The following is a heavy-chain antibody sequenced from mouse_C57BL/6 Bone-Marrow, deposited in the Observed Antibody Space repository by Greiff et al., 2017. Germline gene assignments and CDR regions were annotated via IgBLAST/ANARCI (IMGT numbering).Heavy chain of an antibody. D-gene: IGHD6-1*01. Sequence: QVQLKESGPGLVAPSQSLSITCTVSGFSLTSYAISWVRQPPGKGLEWLGVIWNGGGTNYNSALKSRLSISKDNSKSQVFLKMNSLQTDDTARYYCARNPLGFAYWGQGTLVTVSA. CDR1: GFSLTSYA. CDR2: IWNGGGT. CDR3: ARNPLGFAY. J-gene: IGHJ3*01. V-gene: IGHV2-9-1*01.